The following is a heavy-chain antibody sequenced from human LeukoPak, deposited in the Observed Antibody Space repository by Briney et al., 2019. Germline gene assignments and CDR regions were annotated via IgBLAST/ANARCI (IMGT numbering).Heavy chain of an antibody. Sequence: SETLSLTCTVSGGSINTFYWSWIRQPAGKGLEWIGEINHSGSTNYNPSLKSRVTISVDTSKNQFSLKLSSVTAADTAVYYCASGGSYALDYWGQGTLVTVSS. J-gene: IGHJ4*02. V-gene: IGHV4-34*01. CDR1: GGSINTFY. CDR3: ASGGSYALDY. D-gene: IGHD1-26*01. CDR2: INHSGST.